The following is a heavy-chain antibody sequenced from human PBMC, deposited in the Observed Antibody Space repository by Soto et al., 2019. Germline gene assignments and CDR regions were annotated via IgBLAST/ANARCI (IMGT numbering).Heavy chain of an antibody. J-gene: IGHJ4*02. Sequence: QVQLQESGPGLVKPSETLSLTCTVSGGSLSSYYWSWIRQPPGTGLEWIGYIYYSGSTNYNPSLKSRVTILVDTSKNQFSLKLSSVTAADTAVYYCAREAVAAYFDYWGQGTLVTVSS. CDR2: IYYSGST. CDR3: AREAVAAYFDY. V-gene: IGHV4-59*01. CDR1: GGSLSSYY. D-gene: IGHD6-19*01.